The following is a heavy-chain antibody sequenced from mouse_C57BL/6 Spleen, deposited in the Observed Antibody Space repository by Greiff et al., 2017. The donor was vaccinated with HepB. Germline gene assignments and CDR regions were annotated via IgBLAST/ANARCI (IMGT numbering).Heavy chain of an antibody. Sequence: VQLQQSGAELVKPGASVKLSCTASGFNFKDYYMHWVKQRTEQGLEWIGRIDPEDGETKYAPKFQGKATITADTSSNTAYLQLSSLTSEDTAVYYCARDSPNDYGSRGWFAYWGQGTLVTVSA. J-gene: IGHJ3*01. CDR1: GFNFKDYY. V-gene: IGHV14-2*01. CDR2: IDPEDGET. D-gene: IGHD1-1*01. CDR3: ARDSPNDYGSRGWFAY.